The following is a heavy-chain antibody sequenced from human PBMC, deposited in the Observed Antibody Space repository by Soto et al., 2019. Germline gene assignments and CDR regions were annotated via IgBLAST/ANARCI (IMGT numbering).Heavy chain of an antibody. V-gene: IGHV5-10-1*01. Sequence: PGESQKISCKGSGYSFTSYWISWVRQMPGKGLEWMGWIDPSDSYTNYSPSFQGHVTTSDAKSLSTAYLLWRRLKASHTAMSYCARHLAPSISPGGMVVWREATTDTV. D-gene: IGHD2-21*01. CDR3: ARHLAPSISPGGMVV. CDR1: GYSFTSYW. J-gene: IGHJ6*02. CDR2: IDPSDSYT.